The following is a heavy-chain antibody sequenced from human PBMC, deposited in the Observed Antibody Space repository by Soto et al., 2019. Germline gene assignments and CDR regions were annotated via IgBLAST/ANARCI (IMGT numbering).Heavy chain of an antibody. J-gene: IGHJ2*01. V-gene: IGHV1-69*12. CDR1: GGTFSNNP. CDR3: ARGNHRWLQLWYFDL. Sequence: QVQLVQSGAEVKKPGSSVKVSCKASGGTFSNNPISWVRQAPGQGLEWMGGIIPIFGTVNYAQKFQRRVTITADESTSTAYMELSSLRSEDTAVYYCARGNHRWLQLWYFDLWGRGTLVTVSS. D-gene: IGHD5-12*01. CDR2: IIPIFGTV.